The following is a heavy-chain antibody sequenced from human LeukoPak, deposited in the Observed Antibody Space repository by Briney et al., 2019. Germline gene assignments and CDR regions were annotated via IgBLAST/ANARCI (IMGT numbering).Heavy chain of an antibody. CDR2: IWYDGSNK. J-gene: IGHJ4*02. Sequence: PGRSLRLSCAASGFTFGSYGMHWVRQAPGKGLEWVAVIWYDGSNKYYVDSVKGRFTISRDNSKNTLYLQMNSLRAEDTAVYYCAKAISPYCSGGSCYSGLFDYWGQGTLVTVSS. D-gene: IGHD2-15*01. V-gene: IGHV3-33*06. CDR3: AKAISPYCSGGSCYSGLFDY. CDR1: GFTFGSYG.